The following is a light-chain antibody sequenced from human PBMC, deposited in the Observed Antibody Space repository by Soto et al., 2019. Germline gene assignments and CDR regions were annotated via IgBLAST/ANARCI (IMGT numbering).Light chain of an antibody. J-gene: IGKJ5*01. CDR3: HQYHEWPMT. CDR2: GPY. CDR1: QSVNTN. V-gene: IGKV3-15*01. Sequence: EIVMTQSPATLSVSPGERATVSCKTSQSVNTNLAWYQQKPGQVPRLLIYGPYTRAIGIPDRFSGSGSGTEFTLTITSLQSEDFAVYYCHQYHEWPMTFGQGTRLEIK.